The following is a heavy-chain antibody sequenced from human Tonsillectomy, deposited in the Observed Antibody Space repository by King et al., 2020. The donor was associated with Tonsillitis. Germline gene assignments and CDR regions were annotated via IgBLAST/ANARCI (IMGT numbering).Heavy chain of an antibody. J-gene: IGHJ4*02. V-gene: IGHV3-21*01. CDR1: GLTFSSYS. CDR3: ARDVGYYDSSGYYDFDY. D-gene: IGHD3-22*01. CDR2: ISSSSSYI. Sequence: VQLVESGGGLVKPGGSLRLSCAASGLTFSSYSMNWVRQAPGKGLEWVSSISSSSSYIYYADSVKGRFTISRDNAKNSLYLQMNSLRAEDTAVYYCARDVGYYDSSGYYDFDYWGQGTLVTVSS.